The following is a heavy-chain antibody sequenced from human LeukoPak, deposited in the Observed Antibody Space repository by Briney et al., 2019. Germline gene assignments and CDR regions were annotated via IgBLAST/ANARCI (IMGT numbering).Heavy chain of an antibody. Sequence: SETLSLTCTVSGGSISSSSYYWGWIRQPPGKGLEWIGSIYYSGSTYYNPSLKSRVTISVDTSKNQFSLKLSSVTAADTAVYYCARHAPIYCSGGSCYHNGRYFDYWGQGTLVTVSS. J-gene: IGHJ4*02. D-gene: IGHD2-15*01. V-gene: IGHV4-39*01. CDR3: ARHAPIYCSGGSCYHNGRYFDY. CDR2: IYYSGST. CDR1: GGSISSSSYY.